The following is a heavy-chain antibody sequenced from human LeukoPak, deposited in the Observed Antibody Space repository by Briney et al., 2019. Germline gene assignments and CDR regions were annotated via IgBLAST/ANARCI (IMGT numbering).Heavy chain of an antibody. D-gene: IGHD2-2*01. CDR3: ARDDIVVVPAADFDY. CDR2: INPNSGGT. V-gene: IGHV1-2*02. Sequence: ASVKVSCKASGYTFTRYYVHWVRQAPGQGLERMGWINPNSGGTNYAQKFQGRVTMTRDTSIRTAYMELSRLRSDDTAVYYCARDDIVVVPAADFDYWGQGTLVTVSS. J-gene: IGHJ4*02. CDR1: GYTFTRYY.